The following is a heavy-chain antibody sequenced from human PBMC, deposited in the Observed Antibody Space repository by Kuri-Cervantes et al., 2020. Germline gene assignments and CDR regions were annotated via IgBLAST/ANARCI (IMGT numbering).Heavy chain of an antibody. CDR1: GGSISSSY. Sequence: SETLSLTCSVSGGSISSSYWSWVRQPAGNGPEWIGHVYSTGSTNYNPSLKSRVTMSVDTSKNNFSLKLSSVTAADTAVYYCARDWGYYDSSGYYYGTTDNWSDPWGQGTLVTVSS. D-gene: IGHD3-22*01. CDR3: ARDWGYYDSSGYYYGTTDNWSDP. CDR2: VYSTGST. V-gene: IGHV4-4*07. J-gene: IGHJ5*02.